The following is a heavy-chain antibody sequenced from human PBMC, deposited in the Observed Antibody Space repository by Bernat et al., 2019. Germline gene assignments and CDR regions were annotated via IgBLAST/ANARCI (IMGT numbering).Heavy chain of an antibody. Sequence: QVQLVESGGGVVQPGRSLRLSCAASGFTFSSYAMHWVRQAPGKGLEWVAVISYDGSNKYYADSVKGRFTISRDNSKNTLYLQMNSLSAEDTAVYYCVKWRSKREESGDYGGQGTLVTVSS. CDR1: GFTFSSYA. D-gene: IGHD1-26*01. CDR3: VKWRSKREESGDY. V-gene: IGHV3-30-3*01. J-gene: IGHJ4*02. CDR2: ISYDGSNK.